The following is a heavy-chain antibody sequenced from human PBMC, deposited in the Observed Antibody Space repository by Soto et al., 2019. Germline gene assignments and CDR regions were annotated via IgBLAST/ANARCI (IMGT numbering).Heavy chain of an antibody. V-gene: IGHV3-9*01. Sequence: PGGSLRLSCVAPGFTVDEYAMHWVRQAPGKGLEWVSGISANGDNVDYADSVKGRFTVSRDNAKNSLFLQMNSLRPEDTALYYCAKDMKWGGMTTIHYFDSWGQGT. D-gene: IGHD3-16*01. J-gene: IGHJ4*02. CDR2: ISANGDNV. CDR1: GFTVDEYA. CDR3: AKDMKWGGMTTIHYFDS.